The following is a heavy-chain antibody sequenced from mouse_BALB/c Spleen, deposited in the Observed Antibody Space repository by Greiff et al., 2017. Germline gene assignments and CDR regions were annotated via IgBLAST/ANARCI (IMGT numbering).Heavy chain of an antibody. CDR3: AREGYYAMDY. CDR2: ISSGGST. Sequence: EVKLVESGGGLVKPGGSLKLSCAASGFTFSSYAMSWVRQTPEKRLEWVASISSGGSTYYPDSVKGRFTISRDNARNILYLQMSSLRSEDTAMYYYAREGYYAMDYWGQGTSVTVSS. V-gene: IGHV5-6-5*01. CDR1: GFTFSSYA. J-gene: IGHJ4*01.